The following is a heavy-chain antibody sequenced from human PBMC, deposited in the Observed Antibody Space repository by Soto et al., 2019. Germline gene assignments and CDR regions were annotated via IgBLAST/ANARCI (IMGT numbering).Heavy chain of an antibody. CDR3: ADSEVGPISVLGT. Sequence: SETLSLTCTVSGGSMKNFFWSWIRQPPGKGLDWIGYIPYSGGPTYTPSLKSRVSIAIDTSRNQFSLRLTSVTTADTAVYYCADSEVGPISVLGTWGQGTQVTVS. V-gene: IGHV4-59*01. J-gene: IGHJ5*02. CDR2: IPYSGGP. D-gene: IGHD3-10*02. CDR1: GGSMKNFF.